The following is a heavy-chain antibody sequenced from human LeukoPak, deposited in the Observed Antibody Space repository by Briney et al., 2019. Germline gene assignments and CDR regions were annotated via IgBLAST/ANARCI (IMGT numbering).Heavy chain of an antibody. CDR3: SRDSITMVRGVIPYMDV. J-gene: IGHJ6*03. D-gene: IGHD3-10*01. CDR2: INTSSGST. V-gene: IGHV1-46*01. Sequence: ASVKVCCKASGSTFTSYYMHWVRQAPGPGLEWMGIINTSSGSTSYAQKFQGRVTMTRDMSTSTVYMELSSLRSEDTGVYYCSRDSITMVRGVIPYMDVWGKGTTVTVSS. CDR1: GSTFTSYY.